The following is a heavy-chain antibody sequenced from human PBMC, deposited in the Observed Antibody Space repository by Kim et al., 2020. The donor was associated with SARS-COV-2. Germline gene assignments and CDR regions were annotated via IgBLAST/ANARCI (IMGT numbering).Heavy chain of an antibody. D-gene: IGHD4-17*01. V-gene: IGHV4-34*01. CDR2: INHSGST. CDR1: GGSFSGYY. CDR3: ARGEGDYPAPFDY. J-gene: IGHJ4*02. Sequence: SETLSLTCAVYGGSFSGYYWSWIRQPPGKGLEWIGEINHSGSTNYNPSLKSRVTISVDTSKNQFSLKLSSVTAADTAVYYCARGEGDYPAPFDYWGQGTLVTVSS.